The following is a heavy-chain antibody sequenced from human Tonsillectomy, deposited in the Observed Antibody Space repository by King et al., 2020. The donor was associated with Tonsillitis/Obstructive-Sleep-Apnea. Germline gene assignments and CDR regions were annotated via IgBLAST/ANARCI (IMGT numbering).Heavy chain of an antibody. D-gene: IGHD6-13*01. V-gene: IGHV1-18*01. CDR2: ISAYNGDT. Sequence: VQLVESGAEVKKPGASVSVSCTASGYTFTYYGISWVRQAPGHGLEWMGWISAYNGDTNYAQKLQGRVNVTTDTSTGTAYMDLRSLRSDDTAVYYCARDHYSSSWSAHGYYCGMDVWGQGTTITVSS. CDR3: ARDHYSSSWSAHGYYCGMDV. CDR1: GYTFTYYG. J-gene: IGHJ6*02.